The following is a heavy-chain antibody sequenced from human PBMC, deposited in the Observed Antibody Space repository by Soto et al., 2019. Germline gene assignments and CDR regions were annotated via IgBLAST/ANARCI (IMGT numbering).Heavy chain of an antibody. J-gene: IGHJ3*02. CDR2: IYYSGST. CDR1: GGSISSYY. D-gene: IGHD6-19*01. CDR3: ARTKGQWLDYSFDI. V-gene: IGHV4-59*01. Sequence: SETLSLTCTVSGGSISSYYWSWIRQPPGKGLEWIGYIYYSGSTYYNPSLKGRVTISVDTSKNQFSLKLSSVTAADTAVFYCARTKGQWLDYSFDIWGLGTMVTVSS.